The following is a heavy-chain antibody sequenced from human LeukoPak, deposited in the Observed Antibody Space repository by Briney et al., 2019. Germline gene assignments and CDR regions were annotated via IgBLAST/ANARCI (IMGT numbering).Heavy chain of an antibody. CDR3: VSPRGFSYGYFDY. V-gene: IGHV4-34*01. CDR2: INHSGST. CDR1: GDSFSNYY. D-gene: IGHD5-18*01. J-gene: IGHJ4*02. Sequence: SETLSLTCSVSGDSFSNYYWTWIRQPPGKGLEWIGEINHSGSTNYNPSLKSRVTISVDTSKNQFSLTLGSVSATDTAVYYCVSPRGFSYGYFDYWGQGTLVTVSS.